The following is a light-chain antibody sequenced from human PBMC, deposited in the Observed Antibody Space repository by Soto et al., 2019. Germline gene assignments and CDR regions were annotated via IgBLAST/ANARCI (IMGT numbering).Light chain of an antibody. V-gene: IGLV2-23*02. Sequence: QSALAQPASVSGSPGQSITISCTGTSSDVGSYNLVSWYQQHPGKAPKLMIYEVNKRPSGVSSRFSGPKSGNTASLTISGLQAEDEADYYCCSYAGSSTYVFGTGTKLTVL. CDR3: CSYAGSSTYV. CDR1: SSDVGSYNL. J-gene: IGLJ1*01. CDR2: EVN.